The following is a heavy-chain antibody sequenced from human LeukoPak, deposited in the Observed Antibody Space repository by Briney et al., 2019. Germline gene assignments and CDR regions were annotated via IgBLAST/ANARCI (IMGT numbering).Heavy chain of an antibody. D-gene: IGHD5-18*01. CDR1: GYTFTSYG. Sequence: ASVKVSCKASGYTFTSYGISWVRQAPGQGLEWMGWISAYNGNTNYAQKLQGRVTITTDESTSTAYMELSSLRSEDTAVYYCASIRGYSYGSFDYWGQGTLVTVSS. V-gene: IGHV1-18*01. CDR3: ASIRGYSYGSFDY. CDR2: ISAYNGNT. J-gene: IGHJ4*02.